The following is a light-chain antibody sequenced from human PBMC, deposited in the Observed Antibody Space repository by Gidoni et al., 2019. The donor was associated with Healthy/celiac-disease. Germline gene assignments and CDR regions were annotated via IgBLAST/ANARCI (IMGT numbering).Light chain of an antibody. CDR1: QDISNY. Sequence: DIQMTQSPSSLSASVGDRVTITCQASQDISNYLNWYQQKPGKAPKLLIYDASNLETGVPSRFSGSGSGTDFTFTISSLQPEDIATYYCQQYDNLPPPFXGXTKVXIK. CDR3: QQYDNLPPP. CDR2: DAS. V-gene: IGKV1-33*01. J-gene: IGKJ4*01.